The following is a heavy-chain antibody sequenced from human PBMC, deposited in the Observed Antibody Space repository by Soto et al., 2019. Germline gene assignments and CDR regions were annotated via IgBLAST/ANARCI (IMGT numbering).Heavy chain of an antibody. V-gene: IGHV1-18*01. J-gene: IGHJ4*02. CDR1: GFTFATYG. Sequence: QVQLVQSGAEVTEPGASVKLSCKASGFTFATYGLSWVRQAPGQVLAWMGWTVATTGSTIYAQKFQGRVTVTAYRSTNIGYLELRSLTSDDTALYYCARVAGYGSGSRHFDRWGQGTLVTVSS. CDR2: TVATTGST. CDR3: ARVAGYGSGSRHFDR. D-gene: IGHD3-10*01.